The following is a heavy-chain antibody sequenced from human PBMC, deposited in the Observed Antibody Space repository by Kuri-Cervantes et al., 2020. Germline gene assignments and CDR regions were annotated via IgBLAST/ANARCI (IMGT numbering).Heavy chain of an antibody. Sequence: ETLSLTCAASGFTFSSYWHWVRQAPGKGLVWVSRINSDGSSTSYADSVKGRFTISRDNAKNTLYVHMNSLRADDTAVYYCARDLGGYEGDALDIWGQGTMVTVSS. D-gene: IGHD5-12*01. CDR3: ARDLGGYEGDALDI. CDR2: INSDGSST. CDR1: GFTFSSYW. V-gene: IGHV3-74*01. J-gene: IGHJ3*02.